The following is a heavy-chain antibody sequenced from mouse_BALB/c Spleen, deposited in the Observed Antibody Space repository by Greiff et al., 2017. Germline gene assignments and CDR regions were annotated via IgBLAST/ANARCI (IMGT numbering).Heavy chain of an antibody. CDR2: ISYDGSN. Sequence: EVQLQQSGPGLVKPSQSLSLTCSVTGYSITSGYYWNWIRQFPGNKLEWMGYISYDGSNNYNPSLKNRISITRDTSKNQFFLKWNSVTTEDTATYYCAREEVCRRGYALDTWGHGAPVTASP. CDR3: AREEVCRRGYALDT. CDR1: GYSITSGYY. J-gene: IGHJ4*01. V-gene: IGHV3-6*02. D-gene: IGHD2-10*02.